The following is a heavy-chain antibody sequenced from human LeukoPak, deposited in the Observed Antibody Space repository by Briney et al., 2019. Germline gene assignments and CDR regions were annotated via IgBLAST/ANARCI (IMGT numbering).Heavy chain of an antibody. CDR1: GFTFSSYW. CDR3: ARVAIVVVPAAISWFDP. CDR2: IKQDGSEK. Sequence: PGGSLRLSCAASGFTFSSYWMSWVRQAPGKGLEWVANIKQDGSEKYYVDSVKGRFTISRDNAKNSLYLQMNSLRAEDTAVYYCARVAIVVVPAAISWFDPWGQGTLVTVSS. D-gene: IGHD2-2*01. J-gene: IGHJ5*02. V-gene: IGHV3-7*01.